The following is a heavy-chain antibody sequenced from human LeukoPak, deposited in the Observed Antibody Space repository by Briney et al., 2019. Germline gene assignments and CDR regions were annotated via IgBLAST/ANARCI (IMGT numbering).Heavy chain of an antibody. CDR1: GGSISSSNW. Sequence: SETLSLTCAVSGGSISSSNWWSWVRQPPGKGLEWIGEIYHSGSTNYNPSLKSRVTISVDKSKNQFSLKLSSVTAADTAVYYCARVGTATKRNWFDPWGQGTLVTVSS. CDR2: IYHSGST. CDR3: ARVGTATKRNWFDP. D-gene: IGHD1-1*01. V-gene: IGHV4-4*02. J-gene: IGHJ5*02.